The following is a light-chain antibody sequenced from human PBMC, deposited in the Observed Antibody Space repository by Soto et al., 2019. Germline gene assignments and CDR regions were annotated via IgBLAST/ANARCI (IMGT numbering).Light chain of an antibody. CDR3: QSYDSSLSGHVI. V-gene: IGLV1-40*01. CDR1: SSNIGAGHD. CDR2: AND. J-gene: IGLJ2*01. Sequence: QSVLTQPPSVSGAPGQRVTISCTGSSSNIGAGHDVHWYQQVPGDAPKLLIYANDKRPSGVPDRFSGSRSGTSASVAITGLQADYEADYYGQSYDSSLSGHVIFGGGTKLTVL.